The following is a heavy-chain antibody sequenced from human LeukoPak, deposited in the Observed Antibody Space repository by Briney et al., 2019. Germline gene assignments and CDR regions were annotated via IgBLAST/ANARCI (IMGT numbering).Heavy chain of an antibody. CDR1: GFTFSSYA. CDR2: ISGSGGST. V-gene: IGHV3-23*01. D-gene: IGHD1-26*01. CDR3: ATTREWELRIDY. Sequence: GGSLRLSCAASGFTFSSYAMSWVRQAPGKGLEWVSAISGSGGSTYYADSVKGRFTISRDNSKNTLYLQMNSLRAEDTAVYYCATTREWELRIDYWGQGTLVTVSS. J-gene: IGHJ4*02.